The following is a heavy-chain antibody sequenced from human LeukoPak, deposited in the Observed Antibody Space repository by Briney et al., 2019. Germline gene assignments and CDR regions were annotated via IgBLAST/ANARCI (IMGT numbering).Heavy chain of an antibody. D-gene: IGHD3-3*01. CDR2: IYYSGST. CDR3: ARVVTIFGVVIMDGNWFDP. J-gene: IGHJ5*02. V-gene: IGHV4-59*01. Sequence: SETLSLTCTVSGGSISSYYWSWIRQPPGKGLEWIGYIYYSGSTNYNPSLESRVTISVDTSKNQFSLKLSSVTAADTAVYYCARVVTIFGVVIMDGNWFDPWGQGTLVTVSS. CDR1: GGSISSYY.